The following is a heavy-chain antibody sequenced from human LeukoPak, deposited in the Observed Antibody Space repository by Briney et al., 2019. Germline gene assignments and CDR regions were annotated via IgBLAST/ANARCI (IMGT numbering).Heavy chain of an antibody. CDR3: ARGRNIEMTTMSRGSDY. J-gene: IGHJ4*02. D-gene: IGHD5-24*01. CDR1: GYTFTDYY. V-gene: IGHV1-2*02. CDR2: LNPNSGDT. Sequence: ASVKVSCKASGYTFTDYYMHWVRQAPGQGLEWMGWLNPNSGDTNYAQKFQGRVSMTRDSSISTAYMDLSDLRSDDTAVYSCARGRNIEMTTMSRGSDYWGQGTLVTVSS.